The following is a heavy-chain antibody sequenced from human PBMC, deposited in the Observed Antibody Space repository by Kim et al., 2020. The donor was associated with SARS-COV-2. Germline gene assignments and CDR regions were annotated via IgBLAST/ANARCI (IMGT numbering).Heavy chain of an antibody. CDR1: GFTFSSYG. J-gene: IGHJ6*02. V-gene: IGHV3-30*18. Sequence: GGSLRLSCAASGFTFSSYGMHWVRQAPGKGLERVAVISYDGSNKYYADSVKGRFTISRDNSKNTLYLQMNSLRAEDTAVYYCAKGRSTAAAGRGYGMDVWGQGTTVTVSS. CDR2: ISYDGSNK. D-gene: IGHD6-13*01. CDR3: AKGRSTAAAGRGYGMDV.